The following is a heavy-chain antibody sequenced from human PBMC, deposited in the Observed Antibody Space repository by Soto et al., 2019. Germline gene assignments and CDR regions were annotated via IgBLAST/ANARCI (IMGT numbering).Heavy chain of an antibody. CDR1: GGSISSYY. CDR3: ARGAAAGVDYGMDA. J-gene: IGHJ6*02. Sequence: QVKLLESGPGLAKPSETLSLTCSVSGGSISSYYWNWIRQSAGKGLEWIGRIYSSGRTNYHPSLQSRVTMSVDTSKRQFSLKLSSVTAADTAVYYCARGAAAGVDYGMDAWGQGTTVTVSS. D-gene: IGHD6-13*01. CDR2: IYSSGRT. V-gene: IGHV4-4*07.